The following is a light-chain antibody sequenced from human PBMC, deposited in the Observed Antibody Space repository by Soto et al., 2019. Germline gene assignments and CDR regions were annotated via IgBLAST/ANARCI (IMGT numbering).Light chain of an antibody. CDR1: QSVSSY. V-gene: IGKV3-11*01. CDR3: QQRSKTTPRFT. CDR2: DAS. Sequence: EIVLTQSPATLSLSPGERATLSCRASQSVSSYLAWYQQKPGQAPRLLIYDASNRATGIPARFSGSGSGTDFTLTICSLETEDLTVYYCQQRSKTTPRFTFSPGTTVDI. J-gene: IGKJ3*01.